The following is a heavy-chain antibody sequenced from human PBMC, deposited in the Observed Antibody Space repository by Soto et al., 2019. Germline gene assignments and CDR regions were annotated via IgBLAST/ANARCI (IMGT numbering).Heavy chain of an antibody. CDR1: GFTFTDYA. V-gene: IGHV3-30-3*01. D-gene: IGHD3-3*01. Sequence: QVQLVESGGGVVQPGRSLRLSCAASGFTFTDYAMLWVRQAPGKGLEWVAGISYDGTNKYYADSMKGRFTISRDNSKNTVYRQMNSLRAEDTAVYYCARSTAIFGVVARFDKWGQGTPVTVSS. CDR2: ISYDGTNK. J-gene: IGHJ4*02. CDR3: ARSTAIFGVVARFDK.